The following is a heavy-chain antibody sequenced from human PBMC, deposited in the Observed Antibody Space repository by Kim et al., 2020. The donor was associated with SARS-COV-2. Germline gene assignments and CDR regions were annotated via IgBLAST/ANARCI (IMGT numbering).Heavy chain of an antibody. Sequence: GGSLRLSCAASGFTFSSISMTWVRQAPGKGLEWVSILSDSGGDSFSAAAVKGRFTIARNTSKSTLYLQMNSLRAEDTAVYYCAKNGIPARGQWYFDLWGRGTLVTVSS. CDR1: GFTFSSIS. V-gene: IGHV3-23*01. J-gene: IGHJ2*01. CDR3: AKNGIPARGQWYFDL. D-gene: IGHD6-13*01. CDR2: LSDSGGDS.